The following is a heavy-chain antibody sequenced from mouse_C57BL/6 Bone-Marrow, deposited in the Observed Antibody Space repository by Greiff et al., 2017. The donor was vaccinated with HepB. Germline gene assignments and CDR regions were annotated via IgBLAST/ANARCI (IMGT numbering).Heavy chain of an antibody. Sequence: EVNVVESGGGLVKPGGSLKLSCAASGFTFSSYTMSWVRQTPEKRLEWVATISGGGGNTYYPDSVKGRFTISRDNAKNTLYLQMSSLRSEDTALYYCARQGIYDYDEKDFDYWGQGTTLTVSS. D-gene: IGHD2-4*01. J-gene: IGHJ2*01. CDR3: ARQGIYDYDEKDFDY. V-gene: IGHV5-9*01. CDR2: ISGGGGNT. CDR1: GFTFSSYT.